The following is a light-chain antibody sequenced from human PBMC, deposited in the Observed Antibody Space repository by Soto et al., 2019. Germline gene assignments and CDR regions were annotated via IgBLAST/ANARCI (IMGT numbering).Light chain of an antibody. V-gene: IGLV2-14*01. Sequence: QSALTQPASVSGSLGQSITISCTGTSSDIGRYDYVSWYQQHPHKAPILIIYEVNNRPSGVSNRLSGSKSGNTASLTISGLQPEDEADYYCCSYTSRSAPWVFGGGTKLIVL. CDR2: EVN. CDR1: SSDIGRYDY. CDR3: CSYTSRSAPWV. J-gene: IGLJ3*02.